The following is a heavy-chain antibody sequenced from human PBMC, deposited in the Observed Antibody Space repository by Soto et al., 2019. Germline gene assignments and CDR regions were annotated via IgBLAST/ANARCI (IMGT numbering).Heavy chain of an antibody. CDR1: GFSLSTSGVG. V-gene: IGHV2-5*02. J-gene: IGHJ3*02. CDR2: IYWDDDK. CDR3: AHRHAAYYYGSGSYYNSAFDI. Sequence: QITLKESGPTLMKPTQTLTLTCTFSGFSLSTSGVGVGWIRQPPGKALEWLALIYWDDDKRYSPSLKSRLTITKATSKNQVVLTMTNMDPVDTATYYCAHRHAAYYYGSGSYYNSAFDIWGQGTMVTVSS. D-gene: IGHD3-10*01.